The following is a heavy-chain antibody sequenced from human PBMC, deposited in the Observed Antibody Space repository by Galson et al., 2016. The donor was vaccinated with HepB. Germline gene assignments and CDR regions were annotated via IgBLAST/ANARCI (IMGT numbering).Heavy chain of an antibody. V-gene: IGHV1-18*01. CDR3: ARSGIIRVNWFDP. CDR1: GYTFSNHG. Sequence: SVKVSCKASGYTFSNHGISWVRQAPGQGLEWMGYISPHTGNTDYAQKFQGRITLTTDASMSTAYIELRTLKSDDTAVYYCARSGIIRVNWFDPWGQGTLLTVSS. CDR2: ISPHTGNT. J-gene: IGHJ5*02.